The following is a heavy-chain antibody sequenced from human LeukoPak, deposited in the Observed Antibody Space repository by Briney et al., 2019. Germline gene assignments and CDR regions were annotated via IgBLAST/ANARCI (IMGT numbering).Heavy chain of an antibody. D-gene: IGHD3-22*01. CDR3: ARGGYDSSGYHDNYFDY. CDR2: VFYSGST. Sequence: PSETLSLTCTVSGGSISSYYWNWIRQPPGKGLEWIGRVFYSGSTNYNPSLKSRVTTSVDKSKNQFSLKLSSVTAADTAVYYCARGGYDSSGYHDNYFDYWGQGTLVTVSS. V-gene: IGHV4-59*01. CDR1: GGSISSYY. J-gene: IGHJ4*02.